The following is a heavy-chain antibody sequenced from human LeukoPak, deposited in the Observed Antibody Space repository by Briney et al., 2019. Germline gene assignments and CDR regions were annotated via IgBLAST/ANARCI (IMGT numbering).Heavy chain of an antibody. CDR3: APRGYPTVFHY. Sequence: GGSLRLSCAASGSTFSSYAMSWVRQAPGKGLEWVSAIGGSGSTTYYADSVKGRFTISRDNSKNTVILQMNSLRAEDTAVYYCAPRGYPTVFHYWGQGTLVTVSS. V-gene: IGHV3-23*01. CDR1: GSTFSSYA. J-gene: IGHJ4*02. CDR2: IGGSGSTT. D-gene: IGHD3-10*01.